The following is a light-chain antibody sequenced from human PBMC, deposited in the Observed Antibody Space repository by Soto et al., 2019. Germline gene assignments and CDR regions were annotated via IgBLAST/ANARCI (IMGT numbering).Light chain of an antibody. CDR3: QHYNSYSEA. V-gene: IGKV1-5*03. CDR1: QGMSSY. CDR2: KAS. J-gene: IGKJ1*01. Sequence: IQLTQSPSSLSASVGDRVTLTCRASQGMSSYLAWYQQKPGKAPKLLIYKASTLKSGVPSRFSGSGSGTEFTLTISSLQPDDFATYYCQHYNSYSEAFGQGTKVDIK.